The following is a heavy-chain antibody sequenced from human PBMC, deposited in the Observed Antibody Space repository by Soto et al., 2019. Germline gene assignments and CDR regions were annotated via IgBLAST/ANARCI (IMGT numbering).Heavy chain of an antibody. CDR3: ARGHGGHYDSSGYYSTDY. CDR1: GGSISSYY. D-gene: IGHD3-22*01. CDR2: IYYSGST. V-gene: IGHV4-59*01. J-gene: IGHJ4*02. Sequence: SETLSLTCTVSGGSISSYYWSWIRQPPGKGLEWIGYIYYSGSTNYNPSLKSRVTISVDTSKNQFSLKLSSVTAADTAVYYCARGHGGHYDSSGYYSTDYWGQGTLVTVSS.